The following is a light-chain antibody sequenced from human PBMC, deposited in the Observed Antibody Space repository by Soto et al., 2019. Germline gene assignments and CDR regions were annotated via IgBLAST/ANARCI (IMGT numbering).Light chain of an antibody. J-gene: IGLJ2*01. CDR1: SSNIGSNT. CDR2: SNN. CDR3: AAWDDSLNGVV. V-gene: IGLV1-44*01. Sequence: QSVLTQPPSASGTPGQRVTISCSGSSSNIGSNTVNWYQQLPGTAPKLLIYSNNQRPSGVPDRFSGSKSGTSASLAISGLQSEHEAHYYCAAWDDSLNGVVFGGGTKLTVL.